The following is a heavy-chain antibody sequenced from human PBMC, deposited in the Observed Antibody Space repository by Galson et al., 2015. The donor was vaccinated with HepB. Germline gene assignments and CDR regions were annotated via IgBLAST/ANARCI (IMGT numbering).Heavy chain of an antibody. CDR2: ISSSSSYI. D-gene: IGHD2-21*01. Sequence: SLRLSCAASGFTFSSYSMNWVRQAPGKGLEWVSSISSSSSYIYYADSVKGRFTISRDNAKNSLYLQMNSLRAEDTAVYYCARDTRLFGVGEDYYGMDVWGQGTTVTVSS. J-gene: IGHJ6*02. CDR1: GFTFSSYS. V-gene: IGHV3-21*01. CDR3: ARDTRLFGVGEDYYGMDV.